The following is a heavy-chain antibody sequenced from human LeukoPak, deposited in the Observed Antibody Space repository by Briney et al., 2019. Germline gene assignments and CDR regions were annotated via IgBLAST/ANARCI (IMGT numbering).Heavy chain of an antibody. CDR3: AKDLPAAYFDY. Sequence: GGSLRLSCAASGFTFSDYYMSWIRQAPGKGLEWVSYISHRVSDVQYADSVKGRFTISRDNARNSLYLQMNGLRAEDTAVYYCAKDLPAAYFDYWGQGTLVTVSS. V-gene: IGHV3-11*01. J-gene: IGHJ4*02. D-gene: IGHD2-2*01. CDR2: ISHRVSDV. CDR1: GFTFSDYY.